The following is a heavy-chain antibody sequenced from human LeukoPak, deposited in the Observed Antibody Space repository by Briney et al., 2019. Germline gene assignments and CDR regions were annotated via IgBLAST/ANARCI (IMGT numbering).Heavy chain of an antibody. CDR3: ARDHGYGDYPKEIDY. J-gene: IGHJ4*02. CDR1: GFTFSSYS. V-gene: IGHV3-21*01. CDR2: ISSSSSYI. D-gene: IGHD4-17*01. Sequence: PGGSLRLSCAASGFTFSSYSMNWVRQAPGKGLEWVSSISSSSSYIYYADSVKGRLTISRDNAKNSLYLQMNSLRAEDTAVYYCARDHGYGDYPKEIDYWGQGTLVTVSS.